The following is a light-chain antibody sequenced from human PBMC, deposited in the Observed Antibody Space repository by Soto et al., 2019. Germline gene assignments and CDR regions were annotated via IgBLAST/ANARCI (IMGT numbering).Light chain of an antibody. J-gene: IGKJ1*01. CDR3: QQRSNWPRT. CDR2: DAS. CDR1: QSVSSY. Sequence: EIVLTQSPGTLSLSPGERATLSCGASQSVSSYLAWYQQKPGQAPRLLIYDASNRATGIPARFSGSGSGTDFTLTISSLEPEDFAVYYCQQRSNWPRTFGQGTKV. V-gene: IGKV3-11*01.